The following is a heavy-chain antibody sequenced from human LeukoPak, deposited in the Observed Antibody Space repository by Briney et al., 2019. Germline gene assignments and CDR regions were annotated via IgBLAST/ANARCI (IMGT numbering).Heavy chain of an antibody. J-gene: IGHJ4*02. Sequence: SQTLSLTCTVSGGSISSGGYYWSWIRQHPGKGLEWIGYIYYSGSTNYNPSLKSRVTISVDTSKNQFSLKLSSVTAADTAVYYCARVVTMVRGVIAFDYWGQGTLVTVSS. CDR1: GGSISSGGYY. D-gene: IGHD3-10*01. CDR3: ARVVTMVRGVIAFDY. CDR2: IYYSGST. V-gene: IGHV4-31*03.